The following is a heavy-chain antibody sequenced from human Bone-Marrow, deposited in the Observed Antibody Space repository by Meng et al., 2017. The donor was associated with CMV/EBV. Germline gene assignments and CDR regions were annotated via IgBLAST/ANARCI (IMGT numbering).Heavy chain of an antibody. CDR3: ARMGIRHCSSTSDN. Sequence: SGPTLVKPTQTLSLNWTFSGFSLSTSGMCVSWVRQPPGKALEWLALIDWDDDKYYSTSLKTRLTISKATSKNQVVLTMTNMDPVDTATYYCARMGIRHCSSTSDNWGQGTLVTVSS. J-gene: IGHJ4*02. D-gene: IGHD2-2*01. V-gene: IGHV2-70*20. CDR2: IDWDDDK. CDR1: GFSLSTSGMC.